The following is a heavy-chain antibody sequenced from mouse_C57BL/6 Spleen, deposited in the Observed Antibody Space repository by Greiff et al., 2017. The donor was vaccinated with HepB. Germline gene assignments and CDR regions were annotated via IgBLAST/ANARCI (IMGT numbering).Heavy chain of an antibody. V-gene: IGHV1-26*01. CDR3: ARLTYYGNYAWFAY. CDR2: INPNNGGT. CDR1: GYTFTDYY. Sequence: EVQLQQSGPELVKPGASVKISCKASGYTFTDYYMNWVKQSHGKSLEWIGDINPNNGGTSYNQKFKGKATLTVDKSSSTAYMELRSLTSEDSAVYYWARLTYYGNYAWFAYWGQGTLVTVSA. J-gene: IGHJ3*01. D-gene: IGHD2-10*01.